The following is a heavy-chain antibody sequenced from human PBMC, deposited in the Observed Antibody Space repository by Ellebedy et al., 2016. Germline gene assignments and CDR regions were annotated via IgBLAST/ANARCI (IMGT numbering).Heavy chain of an antibody. CDR3: ARDSEYYGSGGTSTAED. CDR2: IYYSGST. V-gene: IGHV4-59*12. D-gene: IGHD3-10*01. CDR1: GGSISSYY. J-gene: IGHJ4*02. Sequence: SETLSLXXTVSGGSISSYYWSWIRQPPGKGLEWIGYIYYSGSTNYNPSLKSRVTISVDTSKNQFSLKLSSVTAADTAVYYCARDSEYYGSGGTSTAEDWGQGTLVTVSS.